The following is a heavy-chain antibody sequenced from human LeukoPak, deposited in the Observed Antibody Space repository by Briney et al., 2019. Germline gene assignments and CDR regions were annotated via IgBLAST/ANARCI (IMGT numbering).Heavy chain of an antibody. V-gene: IGHV3-66*01. CDR3: ARADTAMVDY. CDR2: IYSGGST. CDR1: GFTFSSYA. J-gene: IGHJ4*02. Sequence: PGGSLRLSCAASGFTFSSYAMSWVRQAPGKGLEWVSVIYSGGSTYYADSVKGRFTISRDNSKNTLYLQMNSLRAEDTAVYYCARADTAMVDYWGQGTLVTVSS. D-gene: IGHD5-18*01.